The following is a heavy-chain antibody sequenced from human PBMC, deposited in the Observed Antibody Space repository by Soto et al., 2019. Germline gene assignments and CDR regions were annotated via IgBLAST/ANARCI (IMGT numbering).Heavy chain of an antibody. CDR2: IYCDDDK. CDR3: AHSVVSGLGYYFDY. Sequence: QITLKESGPTLVKPTQTLTLTCTFSGFSLSSTRMAVGWIRQPPGKALEWLALIYCDDDKRYSPFLKSRLTIAKDTSKNQVVLTMSNMDPVDTARYYFAHSVVSGLGYYFDYWGQGTLVTVSS. CDR1: GFSLSSTRMA. J-gene: IGHJ4*02. V-gene: IGHV2-5*02. D-gene: IGHD6-19*01.